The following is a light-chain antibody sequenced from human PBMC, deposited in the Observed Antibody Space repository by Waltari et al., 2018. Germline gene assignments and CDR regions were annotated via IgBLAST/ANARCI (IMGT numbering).Light chain of an antibody. J-gene: IGKJ2*01. Sequence: EIVLTQSPGTLSLSPGETATLSCRASQSLSVSYIAWCQDKSGQAPRLLIYGALYRAADIPERFSGSGSGTDFTLTISRLEPEDFACHYCQQYVNSPGTFGQGTKRESK. CDR1: QSLSVSY. V-gene: IGKV3-20*01. CDR3: QQYVNSPGT. CDR2: GAL.